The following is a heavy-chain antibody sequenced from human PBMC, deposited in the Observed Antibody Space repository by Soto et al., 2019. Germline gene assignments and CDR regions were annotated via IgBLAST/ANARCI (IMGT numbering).Heavy chain of an antibody. CDR3: ARMAVASFDY. V-gene: IGHV3-30-3*01. CDR1: GFTFSSYA. J-gene: IGHJ4*02. D-gene: IGHD6-19*01. CDR2: ISYDGSNK. Sequence: QVQLVESGGGVVQPGRSLRLSCAASGFTFSSYAMHWVRQAPGKGLEWVAVISYDGSNKYYADSVKGRFTISRDNSQNTLYLQMNSLRAEDTAVYYCARMAVASFDYWGQGTLVTVSS.